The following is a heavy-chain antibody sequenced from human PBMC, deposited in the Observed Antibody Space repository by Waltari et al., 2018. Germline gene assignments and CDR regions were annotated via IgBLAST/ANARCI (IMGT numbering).Heavy chain of an antibody. CDR2: IYESGTT. V-gene: IGHV4-31*01. J-gene: IGHJ4*02. CDR3: ARGLNYYDRSGFYGCDYYDY. CDR1: GSSISSDYYY. D-gene: IGHD3-22*01. Sequence: QMQLQESGPGLVKPSQTLSLTCTVSGSSISSDYYYWNWIRHYPGKGLEWIGYIYESGTTYHNPSLKSQVSISVDTSKNQLSLILSSVTAADTAVYYCARGLNYYDRSGFYGCDYYDYWGQGTLVTVSS.